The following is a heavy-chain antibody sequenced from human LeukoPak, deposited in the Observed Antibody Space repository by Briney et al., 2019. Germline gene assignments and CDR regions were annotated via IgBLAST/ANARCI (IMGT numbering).Heavy chain of an antibody. J-gene: IGHJ4*02. CDR2: IYHSGST. Sequence: PSGTLSLTCAVSGGSISSSNWWSWVRQPPGKGLEWIGEIYHSGSTNYNPSLKSRVTISVDTSKNQFSLKLSSVTAADTAVYYCARVVGATQLDYWGQGTLVTVSS. V-gene: IGHV4-4*02. D-gene: IGHD1-26*01. CDR1: GGSISSSNW. CDR3: ARVVGATQLDY.